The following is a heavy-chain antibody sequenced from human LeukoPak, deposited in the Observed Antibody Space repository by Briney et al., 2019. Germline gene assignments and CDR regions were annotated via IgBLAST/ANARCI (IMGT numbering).Heavy chain of an antibody. Sequence: GGSLRLSCAASGFTFDDYGMSWVRQAPGKGLEWVSGINWNGGSTGYADSVKGRITISRDNAKNSLFLQMNSLRAEDTALYYCARRRVTMVRGVDITSYYFDYWGQGTLVTVSS. CDR3: ARRRVTMVRGVDITSYYFDY. CDR2: INWNGGST. J-gene: IGHJ4*02. CDR1: GFTFDDYG. D-gene: IGHD3-10*01. V-gene: IGHV3-20*04.